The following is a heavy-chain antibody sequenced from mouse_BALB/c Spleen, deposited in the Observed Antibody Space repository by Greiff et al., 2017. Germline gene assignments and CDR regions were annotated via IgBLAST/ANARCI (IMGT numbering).Heavy chain of an antibody. D-gene: IGHD3-2*01. Sequence: EVMLVESGGGLVQPGGSRKLSCAASGFTFSSFGMHWVRQAPEKGLEWVAYISSGSSTIYYADKVKGRFTISRDNPKNTPFLQMTRLRSEDTAMYYCARYGDSSGYVPFAYWGQGTLVTVSA. CDR1: GFTFSSFG. J-gene: IGHJ3*01. V-gene: IGHV5-17*02. CDR2: ISSGSSTI. CDR3: ARYGDSSGYVPFAY.